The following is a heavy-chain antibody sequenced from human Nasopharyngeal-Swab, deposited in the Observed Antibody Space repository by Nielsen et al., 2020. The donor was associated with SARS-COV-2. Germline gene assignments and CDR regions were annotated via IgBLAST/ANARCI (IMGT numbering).Heavy chain of an antibody. Sequence: GGSLRPSCAASGFTFSSYSMNWVRQAPGKGLEWVSSISSSSSYIYYADSVKGRFTISRDNAKNSLYLQMNSLRAEDTAVYYCARDRSVGYGMDVWGQGTTVTVSS. V-gene: IGHV3-21*01. CDR2: ISSSSSYI. CDR1: GFTFSSYS. J-gene: IGHJ6*02. CDR3: ARDRSVGYGMDV. D-gene: IGHD2-15*01.